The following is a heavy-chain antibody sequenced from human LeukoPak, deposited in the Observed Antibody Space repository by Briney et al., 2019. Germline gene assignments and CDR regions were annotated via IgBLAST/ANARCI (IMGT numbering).Heavy chain of an antibody. CDR2: IIPIFGTA. Sequence: GASVKVSCKASGGTFSSYAISWVRQAPGQGLEWMGGIIPIFGTANYAQKFQSRVTITADESTSTAYMELSSLRSEDTAVYYCARGTGYSSGWYLLRFDYWGQGTLVTVSS. J-gene: IGHJ4*02. D-gene: IGHD6-19*01. V-gene: IGHV1-69*13. CDR1: GGTFSSYA. CDR3: ARGTGYSSGWYLLRFDY.